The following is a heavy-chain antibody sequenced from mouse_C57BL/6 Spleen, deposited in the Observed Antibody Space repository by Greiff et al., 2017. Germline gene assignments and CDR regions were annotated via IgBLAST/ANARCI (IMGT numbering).Heavy chain of an antibody. CDR1: GFNIKDDY. CDR2: IDPENGDT. D-gene: IGHD1-1*01. J-gene: IGHJ3*01. Sequence: VQLKESGAELVRPGASVKFSCTASGFNIKDDYMHWVKQRPEQGLEWIGWIDPENGDTEYASKFQGKATITADTSSNTAYLQLSSLTSEDTAVYYCTTAYYGSGFAYWGQGTLVTVSA. CDR3: TTAYYGSGFAY. V-gene: IGHV14-4*01.